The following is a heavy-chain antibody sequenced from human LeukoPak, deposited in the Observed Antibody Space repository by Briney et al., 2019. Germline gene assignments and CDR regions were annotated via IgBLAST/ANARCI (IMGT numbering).Heavy chain of an antibody. CDR3: ARRPPTYYYDSSGYFFTSPEDAFDI. V-gene: IGHV4-31*03. Sequence: TSSETLSLTCTISGGSISSRGHYWSWIRQHPGRGLEWIGYISYSETTYYNPSLKSRVTISVDTSKNQFSLKLSSVTAADTAVYYCARRPPTYYYDSSGYFFTSPEDAFDIWGQGTMVTVSS. J-gene: IGHJ3*02. D-gene: IGHD3-22*01. CDR2: ISYSETT. CDR1: GGSISSRGHY.